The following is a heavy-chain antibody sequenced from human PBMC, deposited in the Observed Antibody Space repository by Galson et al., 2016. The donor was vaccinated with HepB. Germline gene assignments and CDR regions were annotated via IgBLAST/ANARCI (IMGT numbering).Heavy chain of an antibody. CDR2: ITSGSGYI. CDR1: GFTFSRYT. J-gene: IGHJ4*02. V-gene: IGHV3-21*01. Sequence: SLRLSCAASGFTFSRYTMNWVRQTPGKGLEWVSSITSGSGYIYEAHSVKGRFTISRDDAKNSLYLQMNSLRAEDTAVYFCARVTGYSFDNWGQGTLVTVSS. CDR3: ARVTGYSFDN. D-gene: IGHD5-24*01.